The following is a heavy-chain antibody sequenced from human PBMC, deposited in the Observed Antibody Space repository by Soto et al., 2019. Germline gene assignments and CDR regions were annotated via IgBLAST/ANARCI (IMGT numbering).Heavy chain of an antibody. Sequence: GGSLRLSCAASGFTFSNAWMSWVRQAPGKGLEWVGRIKSKTDGGTTDYAAPVKGRFTISRDDSKNTLYLQMNSLKTGDTAVYYCTTLSPNDYGGNSDDYWGQGTLVTVSS. CDR2: IKSKTDGGTT. CDR1: GFTFSNAW. D-gene: IGHD4-17*01. V-gene: IGHV3-15*01. CDR3: TTLSPNDYGGNSDDY. J-gene: IGHJ4*02.